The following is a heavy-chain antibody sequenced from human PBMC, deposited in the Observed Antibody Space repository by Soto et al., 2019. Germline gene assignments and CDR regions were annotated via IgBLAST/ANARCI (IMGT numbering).Heavy chain of an antibody. V-gene: IGHV1-69*02. CDR1: GGTFSSYT. D-gene: IGHD6-13*01. Sequence: QVQLVQSGAEVKKPGSSVKVSCKASGGTFSSYTISWVRQAPGQGLEWMGRIIPILGIANYAQKFQGRVTITADKSTSTAYMELSSLRSEDTAVYYCASRIAAAPLSPRTREGYFQHWGQGTLVTVSS. J-gene: IGHJ1*01. CDR3: ASRIAAAPLSPRTREGYFQH. CDR2: IIPILGIA.